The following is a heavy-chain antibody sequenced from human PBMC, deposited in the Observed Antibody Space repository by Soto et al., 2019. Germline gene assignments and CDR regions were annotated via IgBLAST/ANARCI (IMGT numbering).Heavy chain of an antibody. V-gene: IGHV3-53*01. J-gene: IGHJ4*01. CDR1: GFTVSSNY. CDR3: ARRGSDFESSGYYPLFDY. Sequence: GGSLRLSCAASGFTVSSNYMSWVRQPPGKGLEWGSVIYGGDDTYYPDSVKGRFTISRDNSNNMLYLQMNSLRADDTAVYYCARRGSDFESSGYYPLFDYWGHGTLVP. D-gene: IGHD3-22*01. CDR2: IYGGDDT.